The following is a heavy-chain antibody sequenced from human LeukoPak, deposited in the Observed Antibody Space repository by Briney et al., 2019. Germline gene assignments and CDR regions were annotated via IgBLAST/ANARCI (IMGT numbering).Heavy chain of an antibody. V-gene: IGHV3-11*04. CDR3: ARLRVVVAATPKYFDY. CDR1: GFTFSDYY. CDR2: ISSSTSTI. J-gene: IGHJ4*02. D-gene: IGHD2-15*01. Sequence: PGGSLRLSCAASGFTFSDYYMSWIRQAPGKGLEWISYISSSTSTIYYADSVKGRFSISRDNAKDSLYLQMNGLRAEDTAVYYCARLRVVVAATPKYFDYWGQGTLVTVS.